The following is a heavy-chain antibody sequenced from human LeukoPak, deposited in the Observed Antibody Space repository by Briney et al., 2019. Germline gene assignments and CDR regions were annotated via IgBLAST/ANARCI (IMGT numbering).Heavy chain of an antibody. CDR3: AREGHYYGSGSYDY. D-gene: IGHD3-10*01. Sequence: ASVKVSCKASGGTFSSYAISWVRQAPGQGLEWMGGIIPIFGTANYAQKFQGRVTITADESTSTAYMELSSLRSEDTAVYYCAREGHYYGSGSYDYWGQGTLVTVSS. CDR1: GGTFSSYA. V-gene: IGHV1-69*13. J-gene: IGHJ4*02. CDR2: IIPIFGTA.